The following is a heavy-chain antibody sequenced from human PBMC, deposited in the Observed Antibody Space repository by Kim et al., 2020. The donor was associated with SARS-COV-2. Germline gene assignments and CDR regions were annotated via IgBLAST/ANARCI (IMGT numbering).Heavy chain of an antibody. J-gene: IGHJ6*02. CDR1: GFTFSGSA. D-gene: IGHD3-22*01. V-gene: IGHV3-73*01. CDR3: TRREYNYDRSRDV. CDR2: IRSKANSYAT. Sequence: GGSLRLSCAASGFTFSGSAMHWVRQASGKGLEWVGRIRSKANSYATAYAASVKGRFTISRDDSKNTAYLQMNSLKTEDTAVYYCTRREYNYDRSRDVWGQGTTVTVSS.